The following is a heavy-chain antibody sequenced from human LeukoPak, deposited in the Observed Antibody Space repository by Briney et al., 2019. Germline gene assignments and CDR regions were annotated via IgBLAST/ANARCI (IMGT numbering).Heavy chain of an antibody. V-gene: IGHV3-21*01. Sequence: GGSLRLSCAASRFTFSTYSMNWVRQAPGKGLEWVSSISSGSSYIYYADSVKGRFTISRDNAKNTLYLQMNSLRAEDTAVYYCARDENRDLWSGYLSWGQGTLVTVSS. CDR2: ISSGSSYI. J-gene: IGHJ5*02. CDR1: RFTFSTYS. CDR3: ARDENRDLWSGYLS. D-gene: IGHD3-3*01.